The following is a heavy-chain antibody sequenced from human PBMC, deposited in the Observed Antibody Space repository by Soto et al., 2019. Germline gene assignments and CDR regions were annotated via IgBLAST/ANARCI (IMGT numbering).Heavy chain of an antibody. CDR1: GDSISSSNYY. CDR2: MSYSGSD. Sequence: SETLPLTCRFSGDSISSSNYYWGWIRQSPGKGLEWIGSMSYSGSDSYNPSLKSRVTISVDTSENQISLRLSSVTAADTAVYYCAGRGQGWYFDYWGPGTLVTVSS. CDR3: AGRGQGWYFDY. D-gene: IGHD6-19*01. J-gene: IGHJ4*02. V-gene: IGHV4-39*01.